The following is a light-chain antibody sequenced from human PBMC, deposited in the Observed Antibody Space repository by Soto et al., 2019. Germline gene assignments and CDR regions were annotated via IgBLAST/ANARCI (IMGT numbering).Light chain of an antibody. CDR2: AAS. J-gene: IGKJ2*01. V-gene: IGKV1-39*01. Sequence: DIQMTQSPSSLSASVGDRVTITCRASQSISSYLNWYQQKPGKAPKLLIYAASSLQSGVPSRFRGSGSGTDFTLTISSLLPEDFATYYCQQSYSTPRYTFGQGTKLEIK. CDR3: QQSYSTPRYT. CDR1: QSISSY.